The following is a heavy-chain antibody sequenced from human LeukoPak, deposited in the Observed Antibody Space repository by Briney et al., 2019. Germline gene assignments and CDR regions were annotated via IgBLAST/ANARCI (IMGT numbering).Heavy chain of an antibody. CDR2: INPNSGGT. CDR3: ARDGGGIQPQYYFDY. Sequence: ASVKVSCKASGYSFTSHYMHWVRQAPGQGLEWMGWINPNSGGTNYAQKFQGRVTMTRDTSISTAYMELSRLRSEDTAVYYCARDGGGIQPQYYFDYWGQGTLVTVSS. V-gene: IGHV1-2*02. J-gene: IGHJ4*02. D-gene: IGHD5-18*01. CDR1: GYSFTSHY.